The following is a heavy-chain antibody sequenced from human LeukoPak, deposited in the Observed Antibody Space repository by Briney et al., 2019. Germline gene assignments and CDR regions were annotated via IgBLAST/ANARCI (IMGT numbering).Heavy chain of an antibody. V-gene: IGHV3-48*01. CDR3: IRSRSGSYGYFDY. CDR1: GFTFSSYS. D-gene: IGHD3-10*01. J-gene: IGHJ4*02. CDR2: ISFSSSTI. Sequence: GGSLRLSCAASGFTFSSYSMNWVRQAPGKGLEWVSYISFSSSTIYYADSVKGRFTISRDNAKNSLYLQMNSLRAEDTAVYYCIRSRSGSYGYFDYWGQGTLVTVSS.